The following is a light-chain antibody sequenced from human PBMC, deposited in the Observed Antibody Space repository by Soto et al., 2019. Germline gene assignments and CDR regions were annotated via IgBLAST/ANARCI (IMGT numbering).Light chain of an antibody. CDR3: SSHTSSSTLGV. CDR1: SSDVGGYNY. Sequence: QSALTQPASVSGSPGQSITISCTGTSSDVGGYNYVSWYQQHPGKAPKLMIYEVSNRPSGVSNRFSGSKSGNTASLTISGLQAEDEADYYCSSHTSSSTLGVFGGETKLTVL. CDR2: EVS. J-gene: IGLJ2*01. V-gene: IGLV2-14*01.